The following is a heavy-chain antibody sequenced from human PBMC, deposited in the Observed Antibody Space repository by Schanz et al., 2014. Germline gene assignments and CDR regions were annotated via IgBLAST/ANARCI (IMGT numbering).Heavy chain of an antibody. V-gene: IGHV1-18*01. CDR3: VRDAGWAFGDYHGMDV. Sequence: QVQLVHSGGEVKKPGSSATVSCKASGYTFNNHGISWVRQAPGQGLEWMGWISVYHGHTNYAEKVHGRVTMTTDTSTSTAYMELRSLISDDTAVYYCVRDAGWAFGDYHGMDVWGQGTSVTVSS. CDR1: GYTFNNHG. J-gene: IGHJ6*02. D-gene: IGHD3-10*01. CDR2: ISVYHGHT.